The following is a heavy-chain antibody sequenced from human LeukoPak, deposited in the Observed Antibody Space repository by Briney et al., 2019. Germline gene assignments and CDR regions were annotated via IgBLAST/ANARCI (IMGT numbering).Heavy chain of an antibody. V-gene: IGHV3-23*01. CDR3: ARAPSEIGGYYPEYFRH. CDR1: GFILSGYA. CDR2: ISGSGGST. D-gene: IGHD3-22*01. Sequence: GGSLRLSCAASGFILSGYAMSCVRQAPGKGLEWDSTISGSGGSTYYADSVKGRFTISRHNSKNTVYLQMNSLRAEDTGVYYCARAPSEIGGYYPEYFRHWGQGTLVTVSS. J-gene: IGHJ1*01.